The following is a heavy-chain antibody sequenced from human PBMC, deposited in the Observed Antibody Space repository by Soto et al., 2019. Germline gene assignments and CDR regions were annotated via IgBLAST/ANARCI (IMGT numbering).Heavy chain of an antibody. CDR3: ARHVCKTGYCSAGTCSRLDY. Sequence: SETLSLTCTVSGGSISSISDYWGWIRQPPGKGLEWIGSMYYSGSAYYNPSLERRVTISVDTSKNQFSLKLASVTAADTAVYYCARHVCKTGYCSAGTCSRLDYWGQGTQVTVSS. CDR2: MYYSGSA. CDR1: GGSISSISDY. D-gene: IGHD2-15*01. J-gene: IGHJ4*02. V-gene: IGHV4-39*01.